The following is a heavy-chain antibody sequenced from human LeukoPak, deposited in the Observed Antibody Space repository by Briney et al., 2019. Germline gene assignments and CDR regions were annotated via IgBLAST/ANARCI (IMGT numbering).Heavy chain of an antibody. V-gene: IGHV1-46*01. J-gene: IGHJ5*02. CDR2: INPSGGST. CDR1: GYTFTSYY. D-gene: IGHD4-23*01. CDR3: ARDYGGNSYVNWFDP. Sequence: ASVKVSCKASGYTFTSYYMHWVRQAPGQGLEWMGIINPSGGSTSYAQKFQGRVTMTRDMSTSTVYMELSSLRSEDTAVYYCARDYGGNSYVNWFDPWGQGTLVTVSS.